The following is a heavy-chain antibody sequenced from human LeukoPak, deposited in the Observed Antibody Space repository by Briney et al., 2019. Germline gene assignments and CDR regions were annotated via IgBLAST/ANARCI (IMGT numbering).Heavy chain of an antibody. D-gene: IGHD3-22*01. V-gene: IGHV3-64*01. CDR2: ISSNGGST. Sequence: GGSLRLSCAASGFTFSSYAMHWVRQAPGKGLEYVSAISSNGGSTYYANSVKGRFTISRDNSKNTLYLQMGSLRAEDMAVYYCARADYDSSGYLDYWGQGTLVTVSS. J-gene: IGHJ4*02. CDR3: ARADYDSSGYLDY. CDR1: GFTFSSYA.